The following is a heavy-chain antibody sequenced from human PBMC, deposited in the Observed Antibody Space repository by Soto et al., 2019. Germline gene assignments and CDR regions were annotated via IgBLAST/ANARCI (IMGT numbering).Heavy chain of an antibody. J-gene: IGHJ6*02. CDR1: GFTFSSYW. V-gene: IGHV3-74*01. Sequence: GGSLRLSCAASGFTFSSYWMHWVRQAPGKGLVWVSRINSDGSSTSYADSVKGRFTISRDNAKNTLYLQMNSLRAEDTAVYYCARVRHNLGYYYGMDVWGQGTPVTVSS. D-gene: IGHD1-20*01. CDR3: ARVRHNLGYYYGMDV. CDR2: INSDGSST.